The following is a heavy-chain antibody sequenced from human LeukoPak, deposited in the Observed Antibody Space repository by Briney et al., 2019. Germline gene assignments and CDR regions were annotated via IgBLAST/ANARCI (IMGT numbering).Heavy chain of an antibody. D-gene: IGHD3-22*01. CDR3: ARGYLSSGDY. CDR1: GYTFTDYY. CDR2: INPAGGGT. Sequence: APVKVSCKASGYTFTDYYIHWVRQAPGQGLEWLGWINPAGGGTNYAQNFQGRVTMTSDTSISTAYMALSSLRSDDTAVYYCARGYLSSGDYWGQGTLVTVSS. V-gene: IGHV1-2*02. J-gene: IGHJ4*02.